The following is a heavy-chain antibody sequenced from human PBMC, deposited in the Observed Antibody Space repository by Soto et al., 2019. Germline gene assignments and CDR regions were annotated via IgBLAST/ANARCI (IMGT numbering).Heavy chain of an antibody. CDR3: ARAPPGVLMVYADY. Sequence: GGSLRLSCAASGFTFSSYAMHWVRQAPGKGLEWVAVISYDGSNKYYADSVKGRFTISRDNSKNTLYLQMNSLRAEDTAVYYCARAPPGVLMVYADYWGQGTLVTVSS. D-gene: IGHD2-8*01. CDR2: ISYDGSNK. J-gene: IGHJ4*02. V-gene: IGHV3-30-3*01. CDR1: GFTFSSYA.